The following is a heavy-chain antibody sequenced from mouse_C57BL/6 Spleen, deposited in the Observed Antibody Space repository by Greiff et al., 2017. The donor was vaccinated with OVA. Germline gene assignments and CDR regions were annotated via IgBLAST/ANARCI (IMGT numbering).Heavy chain of an antibody. Sequence: QVQLQQPGAELVRPGSSVKLSCKASGYTFTSYWMHWVKQRPIQGLEWIGNIDPSDSETNYNQKFKDKSTLTVDKSSSTAYMQISSLTSEDSAVYYCAGLSGWYFDVWGAGPTVTVSS. D-gene: IGHD2-4*01. V-gene: IGHV1-52*01. J-gene: IGHJ1*01. CDR1: GYTFTSYW. CDR3: AGLSGWYFDV. CDR2: IDPSDSET.